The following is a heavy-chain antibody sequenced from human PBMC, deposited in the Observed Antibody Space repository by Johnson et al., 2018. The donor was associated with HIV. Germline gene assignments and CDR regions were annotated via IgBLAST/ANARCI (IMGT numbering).Heavy chain of an antibody. CDR2: IRNEGSKK. V-gene: IGHV3-30*02. D-gene: IGHD3-9*01. CDR3: AKDRNYDILSI. J-gene: IGHJ3*02. Sequence: QVQLVESGGGVAQPGGSLRLSCVASGFTFSSYGMHWVRQAPGKGLEWVAFIRNEGSKKYYADYVKGRFTISRDNAKNTLYLQMNSLRAEDTAVYYCAKDRNYDILSIWGQGTVVTVSS. CDR1: GFTFSSYG.